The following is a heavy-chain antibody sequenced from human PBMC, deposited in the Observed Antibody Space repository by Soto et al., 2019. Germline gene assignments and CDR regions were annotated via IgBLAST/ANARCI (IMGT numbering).Heavy chain of an antibody. CDR2: FYHIGNI. D-gene: IGHD3-10*01. V-gene: IGHV4-30-2*01. CDR1: GGSISSGGYS. J-gene: IGHJ3*01. CDR3: ASRAPMVRGVFCSL. Sequence: QLQLQESGSGLVKPSQTLSLTCAVSGGSISSGGYSWSWIRQPPGKGLEWIGYFYHIGNIYYSPSLKSRVTISLDRSKNQFSLKLSSVTAADTAVYYCASRAPMVRGVFCSLWGLVTMVTVSS.